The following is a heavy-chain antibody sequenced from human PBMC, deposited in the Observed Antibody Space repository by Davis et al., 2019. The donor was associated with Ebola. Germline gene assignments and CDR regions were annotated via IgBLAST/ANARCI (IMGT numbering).Heavy chain of an antibody. CDR3: ATGYCGATGCSAMPLRY. V-gene: IGHV3-11*04. CDR1: GFPFGDYY. CDR2: MNYGGSIV. D-gene: IGHD2-21*01. Sequence: GGSLRLSCAASGFPFGDYYMSWVRRAPGKGLEWVSYMNYGGSIVQYADSVKGRFTISRDNDKNSLYLQLNSLRVGDTAVYYCATGYCGATGCSAMPLRYWGQGALVTVSS. J-gene: IGHJ4*02.